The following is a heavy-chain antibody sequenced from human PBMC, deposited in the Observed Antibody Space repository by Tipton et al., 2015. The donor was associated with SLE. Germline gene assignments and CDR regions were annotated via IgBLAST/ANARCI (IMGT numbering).Heavy chain of an antibody. V-gene: IGHV3-33*01. J-gene: IGHJ4*02. CDR2: IWYDGSNK. Sequence: SLRLSCAASGFTFSSYGMHWVRQAPGKGLEWVAVIWYDGSNKYYADSVKGRFTIPRDNSKNTLYLQMNSLRAEDTAVYYCARTVSGQGHFDYWGQGTLVTVSS. CDR1: GFTFSSYG. CDR3: ARTVSGQGHFDY. D-gene: IGHD4-17*01.